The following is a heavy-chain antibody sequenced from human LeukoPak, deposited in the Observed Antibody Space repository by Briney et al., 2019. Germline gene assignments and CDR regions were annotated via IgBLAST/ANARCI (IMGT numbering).Heavy chain of an antibody. CDR2: IYYSGST. Sequence: PSETLSLTCTVSGGSISSSSYYWGWIRQPPGKGLEWIGSIYYSGSTYYNPSLKSRVTISVDTSKNQFSLKLSSVTAADTAVYYCARRRGGYDILTGYYNVDWFDPWGQGTLVTVSS. D-gene: IGHD3-9*01. V-gene: IGHV4-39*01. CDR1: GGSISSSSYY. CDR3: ARRRGGYDILTGYYNVDWFDP. J-gene: IGHJ5*02.